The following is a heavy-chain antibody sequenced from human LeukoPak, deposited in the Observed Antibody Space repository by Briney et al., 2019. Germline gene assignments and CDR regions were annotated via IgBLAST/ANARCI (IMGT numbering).Heavy chain of an antibody. CDR3: AKEPQVGMTTVTTNFDY. CDR2: ISGSGGST. V-gene: IGHV3-23*01. Sequence: GGSLRLSCAASGFTFSSYGMHWVRQAPGKGLEWVSAISGSGGSTYYADSVKGRFTISRDNSKNTLYLQMNSLRAEDTAVYYCAKEPQVGMTTVTTNFDYWGQGTLVTVSS. J-gene: IGHJ4*02. D-gene: IGHD4-17*01. CDR1: GFTFSSYG.